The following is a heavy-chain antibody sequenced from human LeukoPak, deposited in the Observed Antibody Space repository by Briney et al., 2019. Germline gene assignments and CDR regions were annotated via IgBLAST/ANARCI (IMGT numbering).Heavy chain of an antibody. D-gene: IGHD6-19*01. V-gene: IGHV3-23*01. J-gene: IGHJ4*02. CDR1: GFTFTSLW. CDR2: ISGSGDST. CDR3: AKVRAPSGWFNSDY. Sequence: GRSLRLSCAASGFTFTSLWMSWVRQAPGKGLEWVSGISGSGDSTYYADSVKGRFTISRDNSKNTLYLQMNSLRVEDTAAYYCAKVRAPSGWFNSDYWGQGTLVTVCS.